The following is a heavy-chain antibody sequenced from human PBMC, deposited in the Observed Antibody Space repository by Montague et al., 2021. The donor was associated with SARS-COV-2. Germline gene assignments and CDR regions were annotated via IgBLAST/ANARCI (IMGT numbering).Heavy chain of an antibody. D-gene: IGHD3-10*01. CDR2: ISYDGSNK. CDR1: GFTFSSYA. CDR3: ARDREITMVRGAPLYGMDV. J-gene: IGHJ6*02. Sequence: SQRLSCAASGFTFSSYAMHWVRQAPGKGLEWVAVISYDGSNKYYADSVKGRFTISRDNSKNTLYLQMNSLRAEDTAVHYCARDREITMVRGAPLYGMDVGGQGTTVTVS. V-gene: IGHV3-30-3*01.